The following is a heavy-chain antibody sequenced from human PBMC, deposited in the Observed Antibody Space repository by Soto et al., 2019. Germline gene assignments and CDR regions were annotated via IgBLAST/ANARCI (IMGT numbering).Heavy chain of an antibody. CDR3: ARASSQDSSGYYYNRWAFDI. J-gene: IGHJ3*02. CDR2: IYHSGST. D-gene: IGHD3-22*01. Sequence: PXETLSLPCAVSGFSISNGGYSWSLMRQPPGKGLEWIGYIYHSGSTYYNPSLKSRVTISVDRSKNQFSLKLSSVTAADTAVYYCARASSQDSSGYYYNRWAFDIWGQGTMVTVSS. CDR1: GFSISNGGYS. V-gene: IGHV4-30-2*01.